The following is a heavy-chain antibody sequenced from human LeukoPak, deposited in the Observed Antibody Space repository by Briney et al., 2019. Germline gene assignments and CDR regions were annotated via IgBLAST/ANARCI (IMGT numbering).Heavy chain of an antibody. CDR2: INHSGST. Sequence: SETLSLTCAVYGGSFSGYYWSWIRQPPGKGLEWIGEINHSGSTNYNPSLKSRVTISGDTSKNQFTLKLSSVTAADTAVYYCARGSDSSGGYYYYMDVWGKGTTVTVSS. CDR3: ARGSDSSGGYYYYMDV. CDR1: GGSFSGYY. J-gene: IGHJ6*03. D-gene: IGHD6-25*01. V-gene: IGHV4-34*01.